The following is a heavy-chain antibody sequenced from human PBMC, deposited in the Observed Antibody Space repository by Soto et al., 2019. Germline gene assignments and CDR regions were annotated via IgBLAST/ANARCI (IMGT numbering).Heavy chain of an antibody. V-gene: IGHV4-34*01. CDR3: ARHPYYYGSGSYYNPYYYSYGMDV. CDR1: GGSFSGYY. CDR2: INHSGST. J-gene: IGHJ6*02. Sequence: SETLSLTCAVCGGSFSGYYCSWIRQPPWKGLEWLGEINHSGSTNYNPSLKSRVTIPVDTSKNQFSLKLSSVTAADTAVYYCARHPYYYGSGSYYNPYYYSYGMDVSGRGTTVAVCS. D-gene: IGHD3-10*01.